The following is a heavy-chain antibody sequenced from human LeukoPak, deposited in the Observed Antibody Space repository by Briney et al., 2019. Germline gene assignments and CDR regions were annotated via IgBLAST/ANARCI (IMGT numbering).Heavy chain of an antibody. CDR3: ARLSDF. CDR1: GGAISSDNFY. CDR2: INYSGTT. Sequence: PSETLSLTCTVSGGAISSDNFYWGWIRQPPGKGLEWIASINYSGTTYYNPSLNSRATISVDTSKTHFSLRLSSITAADTAVYYCARLSDFWGQGILVTVSP. V-gene: IGHV4-39*01. J-gene: IGHJ4*02.